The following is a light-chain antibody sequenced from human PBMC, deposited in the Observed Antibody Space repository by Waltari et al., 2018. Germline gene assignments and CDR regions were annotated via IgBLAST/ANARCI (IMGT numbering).Light chain of an antibody. V-gene: IGLV2-23*01. Sequence: QSALTQPASVSGSPGQSITISCTGTSNDVGSYNLVSWYQRHPGKAPELLIYEGSKRPSGVSNRCSGSKSGNTASVTIAGVQAEDEADYFCGSYASGSTIIFGGGTKLTVL. CDR3: GSYASGSTII. J-gene: IGLJ2*01. CDR2: EGS. CDR1: SNDVGSYNL.